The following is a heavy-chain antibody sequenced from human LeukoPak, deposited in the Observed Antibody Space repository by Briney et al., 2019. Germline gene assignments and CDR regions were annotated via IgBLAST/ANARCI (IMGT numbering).Heavy chain of an antibody. J-gene: IGHJ4*02. CDR1: GGSFSGYY. CDR2: INHSGST. D-gene: IGHD2-2*01. Sequence: NPSETLSLTCAVYGGSFSGYYWSWIRQPPGKGLEWIGEINHSGSTNYNPSLKSRVTISVDTSKNQFSLELSSVTAADTAVYYCAREVVPAAIDYWGQGTLVTVSS. V-gene: IGHV4-34*01. CDR3: AREVVPAAIDY.